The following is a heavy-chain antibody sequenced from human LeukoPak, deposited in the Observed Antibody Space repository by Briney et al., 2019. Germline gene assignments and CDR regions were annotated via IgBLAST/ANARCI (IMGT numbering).Heavy chain of an antibody. CDR1: GFTFSSYG. CDR3: AKLLTGIAAAGYAFDI. J-gene: IGHJ3*02. D-gene: IGHD6-13*01. Sequence: GRSLRLSCAASGFTFSSYGMHWVRQAPGKGLEWVAVISYDGSNKHYADSVKGRFTISRDNSKNTLYLLMNSLRAEDTAVYYCAKLLTGIAAAGYAFDIWGQGTMVTVSS. CDR2: ISYDGSNK. V-gene: IGHV3-30*18.